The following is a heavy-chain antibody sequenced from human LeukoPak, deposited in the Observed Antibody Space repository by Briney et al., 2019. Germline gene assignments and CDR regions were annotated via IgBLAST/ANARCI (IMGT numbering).Heavy chain of an antibody. CDR3: ARGGGLNYYYYYMDV. Sequence: SETLSLTCTVSGGSISSYYWSWIRQPPGKGLEWIGYIYYSGSTNYNPSLKSRVTISVGTSKNQFSLKLSSVTAADTAVYYCARGGGLNYYYYYMDVWGKGTTVTISS. V-gene: IGHV4-59*01. J-gene: IGHJ6*03. CDR1: GGSISSYY. D-gene: IGHD3-16*01. CDR2: IYYSGST.